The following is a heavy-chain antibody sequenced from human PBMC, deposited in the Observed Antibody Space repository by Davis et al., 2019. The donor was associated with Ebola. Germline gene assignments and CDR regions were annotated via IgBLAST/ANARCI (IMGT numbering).Heavy chain of an antibody. J-gene: IGHJ3*02. CDR1: GFTFSSYG. V-gene: IGHV3-30*02. Sequence: GESLKISCAASGFTFSSYGIHWVRQAPGKGLEWVAFIRYDGSNKYYADSVKGRFTISRDNAKNSLYLQMNSLRAEDTAVYYCYLYSSGWSDAFDIWGQGTMVTVSS. CDR3: YLYSSGWSDAFDI. D-gene: IGHD6-19*01. CDR2: IRYDGSNK.